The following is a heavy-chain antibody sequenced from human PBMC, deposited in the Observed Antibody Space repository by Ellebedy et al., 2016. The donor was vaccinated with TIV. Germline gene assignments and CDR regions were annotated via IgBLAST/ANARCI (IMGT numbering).Heavy chain of an antibody. V-gene: IGHV4-34*01. J-gene: IGHJ3*02. Sequence: MPSETLSPTCALHGGSSSGYYWSWICPPPGTGLEWIGEINHRASTNYNPSLKSGVTLSVDTSNNQFTLKLRSVTDSDTAVYYCARVSGPIWFVRVKVAFDIWGQGTMVTVSS. CDR2: INHRAST. CDR3: ARVSGPIWFVRVKVAFDI. CDR1: GGSSSGYY. D-gene: IGHD3-10*01.